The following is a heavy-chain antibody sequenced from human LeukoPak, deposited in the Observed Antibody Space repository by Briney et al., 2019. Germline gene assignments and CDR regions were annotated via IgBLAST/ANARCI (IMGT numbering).Heavy chain of an antibody. D-gene: IGHD3-22*01. Sequence: ASVKVSCKVSGYTFTSYAMHWVRQAPGQRLEWMGWINAGNGNTKYSQKFQGRVTITRDTSASTAYMELSSLRSEDTAVYYCARDPVVNPTHYFDYWGQGTLVTVSS. J-gene: IGHJ4*02. CDR3: ARDPVVNPTHYFDY. CDR2: INAGNGNT. CDR1: GYTFTSYA. V-gene: IGHV1-3*01.